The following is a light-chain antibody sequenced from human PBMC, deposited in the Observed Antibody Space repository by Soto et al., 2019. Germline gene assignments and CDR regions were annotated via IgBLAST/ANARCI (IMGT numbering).Light chain of an antibody. CDR3: QQINSYPRT. Sequence: DIQMTQSPSTLSASVGHRVTITCRASQSIGNFLACYQQRPGKAPKLLIYKASTLKSGVPSRFSGSGSGTDFALTINSLQPEDFATYYCQQINSYPRTFGPGTKVDI. CDR2: KAS. J-gene: IGKJ3*01. CDR1: QSIGNF. V-gene: IGKV1-5*03.